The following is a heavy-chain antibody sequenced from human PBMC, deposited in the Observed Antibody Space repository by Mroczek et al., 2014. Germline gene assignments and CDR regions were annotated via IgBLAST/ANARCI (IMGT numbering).Heavy chain of an antibody. D-gene: IGHD1-26*01. CDR2: INHSGST. Sequence: VQLQQWGAGLLKPSETLSLTCAVYGGSFSGYYWSWIRQPPGKGLEWIGEINHSGSTNYNPSLESRVTISVDTSKNQFSLKLSSVTAADTAVYYCARAVVGATTVGFDYWGQGTLVTVSS. V-gene: IGHV4-34*01. J-gene: IGHJ4*02. CDR1: GGSFSGYY. CDR3: ARAVVGATTVGFDY.